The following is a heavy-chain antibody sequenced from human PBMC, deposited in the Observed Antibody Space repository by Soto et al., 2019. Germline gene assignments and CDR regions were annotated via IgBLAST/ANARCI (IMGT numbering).Heavy chain of an antibody. CDR3: AGSAYYYDSSGYPFDY. V-gene: IGHV1-69*13. CDR2: IIPIFGTA. Sequence: SVKVSCKASGGTFSSYATSWVRQAPGQGLEWMGGIIPIFGTANYAQKFQGRVTITADESTSTAYMELSSLRSEDTAVYYCAGSAYYYDSSGYPFDYWGQGTLVTVSS. J-gene: IGHJ4*02. CDR1: GGTFSSYA. D-gene: IGHD3-22*01.